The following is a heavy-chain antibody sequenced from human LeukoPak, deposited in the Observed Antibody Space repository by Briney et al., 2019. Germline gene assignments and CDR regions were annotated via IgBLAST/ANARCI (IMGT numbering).Heavy chain of an antibody. Sequence: SGTLSLTCAVSGGSISSSNWWSWVRQPPGKGLEWIGYIYYSGSTNYNPSLKSRVTISVDTSKNQFSLKLSSVTAADTAVYYCARGPNYDYVWGSYRYEFDYWGQGTLVTVSS. CDR2: IYYSGST. CDR3: ARGPNYDYVWGSYRYEFDY. V-gene: IGHV4-4*02. J-gene: IGHJ4*02. D-gene: IGHD3-16*02. CDR1: GGSISSSNW.